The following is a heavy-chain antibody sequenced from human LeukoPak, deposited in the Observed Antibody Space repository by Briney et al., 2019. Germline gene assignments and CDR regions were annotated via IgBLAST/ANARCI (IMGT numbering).Heavy chain of an antibody. CDR2: IYYSGST. Sequence: SETLSLTCTVSGGSISSGDYYWSWIRQPPGKGLEWIGYIYYSGSTYYNPSLKSRVTISVDTSKNQFSLKLSSVTAADTAVYYCARDGAHAGTVTTGLDYWGQGTLVTVSS. J-gene: IGHJ4*02. V-gene: IGHV4-30-4*01. CDR1: GGSISSGDYY. D-gene: IGHD4-17*01. CDR3: ARDGAHAGTVTTGLDY.